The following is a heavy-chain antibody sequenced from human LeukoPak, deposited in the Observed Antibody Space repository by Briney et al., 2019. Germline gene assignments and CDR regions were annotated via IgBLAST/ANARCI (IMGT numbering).Heavy chain of an antibody. CDR1: GGTFSSYA. D-gene: IGHD3-22*01. J-gene: IGHJ4*02. CDR3: ARGYYDSSGYPTAYYFDY. Sequence: SVKVSCKASGGTFSSYAICWVRQAPGQGLEWMGGIIPIFGTANYAQKFQGRVTITADKSTSTAYMELSSLRSGDTAVYYCARGYYDSSGYPTAYYFDYWGQGTLVTVSS. CDR2: IIPIFGTA. V-gene: IGHV1-69*06.